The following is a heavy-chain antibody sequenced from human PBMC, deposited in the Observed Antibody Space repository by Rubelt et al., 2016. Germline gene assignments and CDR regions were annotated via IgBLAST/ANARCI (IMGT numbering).Heavy chain of an antibody. D-gene: IGHD6-13*01. Sequence: QLQLQQWGAGLLKPSETLSLTCAVYGGSFSGYYWSWIRQPPGKGLEWIGEINHSGSTNYNPSLTSRVTISINTSKNQFSLTLNSVTAADTAVYYCARGDIAAAGAPLDYWGQGTLVTVSS. J-gene: IGHJ4*02. V-gene: IGHV4-34*01. CDR3: ARGDIAAAGAPLDY. CDR1: GGSFSGYY. CDR2: INHSGST.